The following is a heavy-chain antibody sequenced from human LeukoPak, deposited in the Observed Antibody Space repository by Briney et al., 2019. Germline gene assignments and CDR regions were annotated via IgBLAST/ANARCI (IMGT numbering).Heavy chain of an antibody. CDR2: IIPIFGTA. V-gene: IGHV1-69*05. CDR3: ARSTTYYYDSSGYYRPEEWFDP. Sequence: SVKVSCKASAGTFSSYAISWVRQAPGQGLEWMGGIIPIFGTANYAQKFQGRVTITTDESTSTAYMELSSLRSEDTAVYYCARSTTYYYDSSGYYRPEEWFDPWGQGTLVTVSS. J-gene: IGHJ5*02. D-gene: IGHD3-22*01. CDR1: AGTFSSYA.